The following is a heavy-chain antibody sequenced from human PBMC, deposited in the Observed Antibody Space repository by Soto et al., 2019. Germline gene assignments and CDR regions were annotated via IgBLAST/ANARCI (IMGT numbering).Heavy chain of an antibody. Sequence: SETLSLTCAVYGGSFSGYYWGWVRQPPGKGLEWIGEINHSGSSNYHPSFKSRVTISVDTSNNQFSLRVNSVTPADTAVYYCARGEITLLGGMDVWGQGTTVTVSS. CDR2: INHSGSS. V-gene: IGHV4-34*01. D-gene: IGHD3-10*01. CDR1: GGSFSGYY. J-gene: IGHJ6*02. CDR3: ARGEITLLGGMDV.